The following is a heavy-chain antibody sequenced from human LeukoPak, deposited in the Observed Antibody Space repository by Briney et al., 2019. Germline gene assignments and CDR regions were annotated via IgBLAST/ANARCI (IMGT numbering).Heavy chain of an antibody. Sequence: GGSLRLSCAASGFTFSSYSMNWVRQAPGKGLEWVSYISSSSSTIYYADSVKGRFTISRDNAKNSLYLQMNSLRDEDTAVYYCAKAIEYYYDSSGDAFDIWGQGTMVTVSS. CDR2: ISSSSSTI. J-gene: IGHJ3*02. V-gene: IGHV3-48*02. CDR1: GFTFSSYS. CDR3: AKAIEYYYDSSGDAFDI. D-gene: IGHD3-22*01.